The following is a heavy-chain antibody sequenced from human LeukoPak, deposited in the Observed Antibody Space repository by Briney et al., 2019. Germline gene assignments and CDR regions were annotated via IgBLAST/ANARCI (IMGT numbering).Heavy chain of an antibody. D-gene: IGHD3-10*01. Sequence: GGSLRLSCAASGFTFSSYWMSWVRQAPGKGLEWVANIKQDGSEKYYADSVKGRFTISRDNAKNSLYLQMNSLRAEDTAVYYCAREITAPSTAFDIWGQGTMVTVSS. CDR3: AREITAPSTAFDI. CDR1: GFTFSSYW. CDR2: IKQDGSEK. J-gene: IGHJ3*02. V-gene: IGHV3-7*01.